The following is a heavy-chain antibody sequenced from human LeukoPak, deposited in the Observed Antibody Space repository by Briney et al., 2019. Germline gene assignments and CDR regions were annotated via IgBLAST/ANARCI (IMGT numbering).Heavy chain of an antibody. CDR1: GFTFSDHY. D-gene: IGHD6-13*01. J-gene: IGHJ4*02. CDR3: ARGRHGYFDY. Sequence: KPGGSLRLSCAASGFTFSDHYMIWLRQAPGKGLEAISYISHNGETKYYADSVKGRLSISRDNAKSSLYLQMNSLRVEDTAVYYCARGRHGYFDYWGQGTLVTVSS. CDR2: ISHNGETK. V-gene: IGHV3-11*01.